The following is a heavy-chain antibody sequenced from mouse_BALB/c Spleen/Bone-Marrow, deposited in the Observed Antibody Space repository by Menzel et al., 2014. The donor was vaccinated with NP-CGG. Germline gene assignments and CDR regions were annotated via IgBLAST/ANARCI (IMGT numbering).Heavy chain of an antibody. CDR1: GFSLTSYG. V-gene: IGHV2-2*02. Sequence: QVHVKQSGPGLVQPSQSLSITCTVSGFSLTSYGVHWVRQSPGKGLEWLGVMWSGGSTDYNAAFISRLSISKDNSKSQVFFKMNSLQANDTAIYYCARNGGTWFAYWGQGTLVTVSA. CDR3: ARNGGTWFAY. CDR2: MWSGGST. J-gene: IGHJ3*01.